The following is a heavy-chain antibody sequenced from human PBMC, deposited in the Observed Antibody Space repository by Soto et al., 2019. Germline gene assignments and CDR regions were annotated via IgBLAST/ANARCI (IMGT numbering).Heavy chain of an antibody. CDR2: ISLYNGNT. CDR1: DFSFTSHG. D-gene: IGHD3-10*01. CDR3: ARDLWFGELPYYYYGMDV. V-gene: IGHV1-18*04. J-gene: IGHJ6*02. Sequence: ASVKVSCKAYDFSFTSHGISWVRQAPGQGLEWMGWISLYNGNTNYAQQFQGRVTMTTDTSTSTAYMELSRLRSDDTAVYYCARDLWFGELPYYYYGMDVWG.